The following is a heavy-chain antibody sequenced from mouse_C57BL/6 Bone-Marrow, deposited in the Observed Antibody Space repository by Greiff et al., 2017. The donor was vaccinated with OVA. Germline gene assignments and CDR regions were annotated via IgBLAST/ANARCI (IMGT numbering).Heavy chain of an antibody. CDR3: AHGVVAWYFDV. CDR1: GYSFTDYN. CDR2: INPNYGTT. J-gene: IGHJ1*03. V-gene: IGHV1-39*01. Sequence: EVKLQESGPELVKPGASVKISCKASGYSFTDYNMNWVKQSNGKSLEWIGVINPNYGTTSYNQKFKGKATLTVDQSSSTAYMQRNSLTSEDSAVYYCAHGVVAWYFDVWGTGTTVTVSS. D-gene: IGHD1-1*01.